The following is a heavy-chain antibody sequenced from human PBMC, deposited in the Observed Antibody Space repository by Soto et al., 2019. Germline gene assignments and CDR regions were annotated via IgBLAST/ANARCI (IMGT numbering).Heavy chain of an antibody. V-gene: IGHV3-30*18. J-gene: IGHJ2*01. Sequence: QVQLVESGGGVVQPGRSLRLSCAASGFTFKNYAIHWVRQAPGKGLEWVAVISYDGDNIYYADSVKDRFTISRDDAGNTLYLQMNSLRAEDTAIYSCAKSGSTVTTFWYFDLWGHGTLVTVSA. D-gene: IGHD4-17*01. CDR1: GFTFKNYA. CDR2: ISYDGDNI. CDR3: AKSGSTVTTFWYFDL.